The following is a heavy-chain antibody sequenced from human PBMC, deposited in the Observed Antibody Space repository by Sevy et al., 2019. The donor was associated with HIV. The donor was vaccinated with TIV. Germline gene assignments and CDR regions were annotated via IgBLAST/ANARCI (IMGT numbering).Heavy chain of an antibody. V-gene: IGHV1-24*01. D-gene: IGHD2-15*01. J-gene: IGHJ6*02. Sequence: ASVKVSCKVSGYRLIEVSMHWVRQAPGKGLEWMGHLDPEDGETIYAQNFQGRVTMTEDTSKDTAYMGVSSLRSEDTAVYYCAADRGEDYCSGNSCQRHYYYGLDVWGQGTTVTVSS. CDR3: AADRGEDYCSGNSCQRHYYYGLDV. CDR2: LDPEDGET. CDR1: GYRLIEVS.